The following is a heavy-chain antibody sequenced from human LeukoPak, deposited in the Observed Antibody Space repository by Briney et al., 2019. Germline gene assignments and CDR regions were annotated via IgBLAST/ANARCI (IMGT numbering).Heavy chain of an antibody. CDR2: INPNSGGT. D-gene: IGHD2-2*01. Sequence: ASVKVSCKASGYTFTGYYMHWVRQAPGQGLEWVGWINPNSGGTNYAQKFQGRVTITRNTSISTAYMELSSLRSEDTAVYYCARGSCSSTSCRMGFDPWGQGTLVTVSS. CDR1: GYTFTGYY. V-gene: IGHV1-2*02. J-gene: IGHJ5*02. CDR3: ARGSCSSTSCRMGFDP.